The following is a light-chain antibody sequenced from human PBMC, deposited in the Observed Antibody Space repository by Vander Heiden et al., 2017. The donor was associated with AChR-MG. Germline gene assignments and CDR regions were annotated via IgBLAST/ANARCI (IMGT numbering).Light chain of an antibody. CDR1: QFVSSD. CDR2: DAP. CDR3: QQSHNWPLT. Sequence: EIVMTQSPATLSVSPGDRATLSCRSSQFVSSDLAWYQQTPGQVPRLLIYDAPTRATGVPARFSGSGSGTEFTLTISSLQSEDSTVYYCQQSHNWPLTFGGGTKVEI. J-gene: IGKJ4*01. V-gene: IGKV3-15*01.